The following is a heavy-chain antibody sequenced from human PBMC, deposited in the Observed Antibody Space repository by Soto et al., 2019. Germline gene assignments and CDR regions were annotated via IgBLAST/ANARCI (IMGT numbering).Heavy chain of an antibody. J-gene: IGHJ4*02. CDR1: GFTFDDYA. V-gene: IGHV3-9*01. D-gene: IGHD3-22*01. CDR3: AKSVGYYYDSSGYMDY. Sequence: GGSLRLSCAASGFTFDDYAMHWVRQAPGKGLEWVSGISWNSGSIGYADSVKGRFTISRDNAKNSLYLQMNSLRAEDTALYYCAKSVGYYYDSSGYMDYWGQGTLVTVSS. CDR2: ISWNSGSI.